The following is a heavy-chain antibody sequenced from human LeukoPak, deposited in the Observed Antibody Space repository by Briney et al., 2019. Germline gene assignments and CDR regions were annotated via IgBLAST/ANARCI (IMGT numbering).Heavy chain of an antibody. CDR1: GGSISSHY. CDR2: IYYSGST. J-gene: IGHJ3*02. V-gene: IGHV4-59*11. D-gene: IGHD3-10*01. CDR3: ARGTNDAFDI. Sequence: PSETLSLTCTVSGGSISSHYWSWVRQPPGKGREGIGYIYYSGSTNYNPSLKSRVTISVDTSKNQFSLKLSSVTAADTAVYYCARGTNDAFDIWGQGTMVTVSS.